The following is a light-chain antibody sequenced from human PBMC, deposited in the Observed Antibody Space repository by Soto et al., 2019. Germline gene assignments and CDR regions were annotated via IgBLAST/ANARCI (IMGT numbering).Light chain of an antibody. J-gene: IGKJ5*01. Sequence: DIVMTQSAATLSVSPGEGATLSCRASQSVSSNLAWYQQKPGQAPRLLIYGASTRATGIPARFSGSGSGTEFTLTISRLEPEDFAVYYCQQHGSSPITFGQGTRLEIK. CDR1: QSVSSN. V-gene: IGKV3-15*01. CDR2: GAS. CDR3: QQHGSSPIT.